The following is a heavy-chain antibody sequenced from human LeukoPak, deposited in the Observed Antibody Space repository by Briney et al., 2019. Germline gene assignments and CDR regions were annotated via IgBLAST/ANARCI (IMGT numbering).Heavy chain of an antibody. CDR3: ARAHSYREGFDN. V-gene: IGHV3-48*03. J-gene: IGHJ4*02. CDR2: IVVHGTTA. Sequence: PGGSLRLSCATSGFTFTNYEMNWVRQAPRKGLEWVAYIVVHGTTAYYADSVRGRLTISRDNAKNSLHLQMVSLRVEDTGIYYCARAHSYREGFDNWGQGTLVTVSS. D-gene: IGHD3-10*01. CDR1: GFTFTNYE.